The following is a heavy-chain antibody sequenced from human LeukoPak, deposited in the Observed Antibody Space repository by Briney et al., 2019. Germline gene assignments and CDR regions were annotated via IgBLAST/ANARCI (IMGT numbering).Heavy chain of an antibody. J-gene: IGHJ4*02. V-gene: IGHV4-39*01. CDR2: IYYSGST. D-gene: IGHD6-19*01. CDR3: ARHYGSDFFDY. Sequence: SSETLSLTCTVSGGSISSSSYSWGWIRQPPGKGLEWIGSIYYSGSTYYNPSLKSRVTISVDTSKNQFSLKLSSVTAADTAVYYCARHYGSDFFDYWGQGTLVTVSS. CDR1: GGSISSSSYS.